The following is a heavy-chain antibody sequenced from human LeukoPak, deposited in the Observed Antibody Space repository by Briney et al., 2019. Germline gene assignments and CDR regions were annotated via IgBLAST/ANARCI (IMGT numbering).Heavy chain of an antibody. J-gene: IGHJ4*02. D-gene: IGHD2-2*01. CDR1: GGSISSYY. CDR2: IYTSGST. V-gene: IGHV4-4*07. CDR3: ARDCSSTSCYWWGFDY. Sequence: SETLSLTRTVSGGSISSYYWSWIRQPAGKGLEWIGRIYTSGSTNYNPSLKSRVTMSVDTSKNQFSLKLSSVTAADTAVYYCARDCSSTSCYWWGFDYWGQGTLVTVSS.